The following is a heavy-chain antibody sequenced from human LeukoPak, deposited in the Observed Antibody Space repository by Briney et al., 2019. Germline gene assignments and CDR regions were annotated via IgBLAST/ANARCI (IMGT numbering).Heavy chain of an antibody. CDR2: MYYSGNT. CDR3: ARQGRPRYYFDY. D-gene: IGHD2-15*01. Sequence: SETLSLTCTVSGASISSSSYYWGWIRQPPGKGLEWIGSMYYSGNTYYNPSLKSRVIISVDTSKNQFSLKLSSVTAADTAVYYCARQGRPRYYFDYWGQGTLVTVSS. CDR1: GASISSSSYY. V-gene: IGHV4-39*01. J-gene: IGHJ4*02.